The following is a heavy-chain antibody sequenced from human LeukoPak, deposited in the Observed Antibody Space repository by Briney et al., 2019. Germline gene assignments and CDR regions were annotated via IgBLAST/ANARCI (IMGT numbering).Heavy chain of an antibody. J-gene: IGHJ4*02. V-gene: IGHV4-59*01. Sequence: PSETLSLTCTVSGGSISSYYRSWIRQPPGKGLEWIGYIHYRGSTNYNPSLKSRVTISVDTSKNQFSLKLSSLTAADTAVYYCARSVLGYSYGLHIDYWGQGTLVTVSS. D-gene: IGHD5-18*01. CDR3: ARSVLGYSYGLHIDY. CDR2: IHYRGST. CDR1: GGSISSYY.